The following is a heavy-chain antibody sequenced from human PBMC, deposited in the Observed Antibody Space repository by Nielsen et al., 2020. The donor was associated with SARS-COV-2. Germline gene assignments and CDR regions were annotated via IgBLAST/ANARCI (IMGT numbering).Heavy chain of an antibody. V-gene: IGHV3-30*03. D-gene: IGHD6-13*01. J-gene: IGHJ4*02. CDR2: ISYDGNNK. CDR3: AREGSSWSFDY. Sequence: GGSLRLSCEASGFTFTNYGMHWVRQAPGKGLEWVAVISYDGNNKYYVDSVKGRFTISRDNSKNTLFLQMNSLRAEDTAVYFCAREGSSWSFDYWGQGTLVTVSS. CDR1: GFTFTNYG.